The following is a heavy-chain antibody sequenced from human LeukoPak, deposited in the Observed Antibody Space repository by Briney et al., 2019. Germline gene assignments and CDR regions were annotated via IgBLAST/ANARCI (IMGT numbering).Heavy chain of an antibody. V-gene: IGHV4-39*01. CDR2: IYYSGST. CDR3: ARRSVVGYFDY. D-gene: IGHD3-22*01. Sequence: SETLSLTCTVSGGSISSSSYYWGWIRQPPEKGLEWIGSIYYSGSTYYNPSLKSRVTISVDTSKNQFSLKLSSVTAADTAVYYCARRSVVGYFDYWGQGTLVTVSS. CDR1: GGSISSSSYY. J-gene: IGHJ4*02.